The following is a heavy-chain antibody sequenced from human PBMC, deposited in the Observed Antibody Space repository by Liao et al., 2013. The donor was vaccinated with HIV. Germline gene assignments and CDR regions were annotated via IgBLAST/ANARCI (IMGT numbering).Heavy chain of an antibody. CDR2: LHSSGRT. J-gene: IGHJ4*02. V-gene: IGHV4-61*02. D-gene: IGHD4-23*01. CDR3: ATSSQMAGGNPPFDH. Sequence: QVHLQESGPGLVKPSQTLSLTCSVSGGSINSVSSFWTWIRQPAGKGLEWIGRLHSSGRTNYNPSLRGRVTISVDTSKSQFSLKLNSVTAADTAVYYCATSSQMAGGNPPFDHWGRGILVSVSS. CDR1: GGSINSVSSF.